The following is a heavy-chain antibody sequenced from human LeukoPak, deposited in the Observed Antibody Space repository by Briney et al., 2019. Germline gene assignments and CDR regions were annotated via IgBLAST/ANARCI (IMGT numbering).Heavy chain of an antibody. CDR2: ITRSSYI. CDR1: GFTFNTYS. V-gene: IGHV3-21*01. CDR3: AGYASSGRRDAFDI. Sequence: GGSLRLSCAASGFTFNTYSMTWVRQAPGKGLEWVSSITRSSYIHYADSVKGRFTISRDNAKNSLYLQINSLRAEDTAVYYCAGYASSGRRDAFDIWGQGTMVTVSS. J-gene: IGHJ3*02. D-gene: IGHD3-22*01.